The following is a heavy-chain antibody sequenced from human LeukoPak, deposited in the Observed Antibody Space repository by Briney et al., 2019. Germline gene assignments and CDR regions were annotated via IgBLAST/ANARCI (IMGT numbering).Heavy chain of an antibody. J-gene: IGHJ4*02. Sequence: SETVSLTCSVSGVSVHSGSYLGRWIRQPPERGGGWIGYIYDSASTKYNPSHKSRVTISVDTSKNQFSLKLSSVTAADTAVYYCARLFSSSGDFDYWGQGTLVTVSS. CDR3: ARLFSSSGDFDY. CDR2: IYDSAST. V-gene: IGHV4-61*01. CDR1: GVSVHSGSYL. D-gene: IGHD6-6*01.